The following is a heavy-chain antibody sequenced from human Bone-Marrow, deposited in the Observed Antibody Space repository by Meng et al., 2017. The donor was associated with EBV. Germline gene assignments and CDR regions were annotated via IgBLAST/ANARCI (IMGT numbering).Heavy chain of an antibody. CDR3: VRGYDYGDYVDY. J-gene: IGHJ4*02. CDR1: GASITTPNYY. V-gene: IGHV4-39*07. Sequence: QLQWQESGPGLVKPSETLSLICTVSGASITTPNYYWGWIRQPPGKGLEWIGTFYSVTTTFYNPSLRSRLAIPVDTSKNQFSLRLTSLTAADTAVYYCVRGYDYGDYVDYWGQGTLVTVSS. CDR2: FYSVTTT. D-gene: IGHD4-17*01.